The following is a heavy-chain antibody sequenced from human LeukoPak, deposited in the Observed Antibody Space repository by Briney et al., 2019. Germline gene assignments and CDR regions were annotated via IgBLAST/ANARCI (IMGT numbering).Heavy chain of an antibody. V-gene: IGHV3-21*01. CDR3: ARSDGYCSGGSCLGS. Sequence: GGSLRLSCAASGFTFSSYSMNWVRQAPGKGLEWVSSISSSSSYIYYADSVKGRFTISRDNAKNSLYLQMNSLRAEDTAVYYCARSDGYCSGGSCLGSWGQGTLVTVSS. J-gene: IGHJ5*02. CDR2: ISSSSSYI. D-gene: IGHD2-15*01. CDR1: GFTFSSYS.